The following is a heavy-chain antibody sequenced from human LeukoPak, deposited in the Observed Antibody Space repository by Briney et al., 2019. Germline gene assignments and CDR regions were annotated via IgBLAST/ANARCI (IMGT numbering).Heavy chain of an antibody. D-gene: IGHD3-22*01. CDR1: GGTFSSYA. CDR2: IIPIFGTA. V-gene: IGHV1-69*13. Sequence: GASVKVSCKASGGTFSSYAISWVRQAPGQGLEWMGGIIPIFGTANYAQKFQGRVTITVDESTSTAYMELSSLRSEDTAVYYCARAFSSSGYAMYYFDYWGQGTLVTVSS. CDR3: ARAFSSSGYAMYYFDY. J-gene: IGHJ4*02.